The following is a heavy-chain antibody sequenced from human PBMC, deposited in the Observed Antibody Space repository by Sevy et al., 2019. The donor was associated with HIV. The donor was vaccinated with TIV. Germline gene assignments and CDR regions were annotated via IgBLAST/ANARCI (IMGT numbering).Heavy chain of an antibody. Sequence: SETLSLTCTVSGGSISSSSYYWGWIRQPPGKGLEWIGSNYYSGSTFYDPSLRSRVTVTVDMSKNQFSLRVRSVTAAYSAVYYCGRLAYGDYAGMFDYWGQGTLVTVSS. J-gene: IGHJ4*02. CDR2: NYYSGST. D-gene: IGHD4-17*01. CDR3: GRLAYGDYAGMFDY. V-gene: IGHV4-39*01. CDR1: GGSISSSSYY.